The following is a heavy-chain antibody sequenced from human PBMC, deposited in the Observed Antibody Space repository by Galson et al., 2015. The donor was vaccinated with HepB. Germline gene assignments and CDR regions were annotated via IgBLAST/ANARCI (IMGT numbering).Heavy chain of an antibody. J-gene: IGHJ4*02. Sequence: ETLSLTCAVSGDSISSDSWWSWVRQPPGEGLEWIGEIYHSGGTNYRPSLKSRVTISVDKSKNLFSLKLTFVTAADTAVYYCVRAKEGRGYFDYWGQGTLVTVSS. CDR3: VRAKEGRGYFDY. V-gene: IGHV4-4*02. CDR1: GDSISSDSW. CDR2: IYHSGGT. D-gene: IGHD3-10*01.